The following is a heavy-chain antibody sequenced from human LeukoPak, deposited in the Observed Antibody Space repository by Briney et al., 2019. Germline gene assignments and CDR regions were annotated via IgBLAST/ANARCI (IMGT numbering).Heavy chain of an antibody. D-gene: IGHD2-2*01. CDR3: ARGGGYCSSTSCPIGGGMDV. CDR2: ISAYNGNT. CDR1: GYTFTSYG. V-gene: IGHV1-18*04. J-gene: IGHJ6*04. Sequence: GASVKVSCKASGYTFTSYGISWVRQAPGQGLKWMGWISAYNGNTNYAQKLQGRVTMTTDTSTSTAYMEPRSLRSDDTAVYYCARGGGYCSSTSCPIGGGMDVWGKGTTVTVSS.